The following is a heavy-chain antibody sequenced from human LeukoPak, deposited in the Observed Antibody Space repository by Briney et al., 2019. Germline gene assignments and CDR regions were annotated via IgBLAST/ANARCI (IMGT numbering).Heavy chain of an antibody. CDR3: ARSPGEVVNPEYAFDI. V-gene: IGHV3-64*01. CDR2: ISSNGGST. J-gene: IGHJ3*02. CDR1: GFTFSSYA. Sequence: TGGSLILSCAASGFTFSSYAMHWVRQAPGKGLEYVSAISSNGGSTYYANSVKGRFTISRDNSKNTLYLQMGSLRAEDMAVYYCARSPGEVVNPEYAFDIWGQGTMVTVSS. D-gene: IGHD3-10*01.